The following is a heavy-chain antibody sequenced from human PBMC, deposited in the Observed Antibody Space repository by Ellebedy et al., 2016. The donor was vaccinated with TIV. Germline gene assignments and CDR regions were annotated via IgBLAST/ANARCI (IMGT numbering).Heavy chain of an antibody. D-gene: IGHD2-2*03. J-gene: IGHJ4*02. Sequence: GGSLRLSXAASGFTFSHHWMHWVRQAPGKGLEWVSRMSSDGSSTTYAYSVKGRFTISRDNSRNTLYLQMNYLRGEDTAVYYCARDALGSIDYWGQGILVTVSS. CDR2: MSSDGSST. V-gene: IGHV3-74*03. CDR3: ARDALGSIDY. CDR1: GFTFSHHW.